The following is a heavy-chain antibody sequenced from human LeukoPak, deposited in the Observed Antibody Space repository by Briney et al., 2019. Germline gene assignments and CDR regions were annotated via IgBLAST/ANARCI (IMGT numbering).Heavy chain of an antibody. CDR3: ARDHFVSMVRGVMAY. J-gene: IGHJ4*02. D-gene: IGHD3-10*01. CDR2: INPNSGGT. CDR1: GYTFTGYY. V-gene: IGHV1-2*02. Sequence: ASVKVSCKASGYTFTGYYMHRVRQAPGQGLEWMGWINPNSGGTNYAQKFQGRVTMTRDTSISTAYMELSRLRSDDTAVYYCARDHFVSMVRGVMAYWGQGTLVTVSS.